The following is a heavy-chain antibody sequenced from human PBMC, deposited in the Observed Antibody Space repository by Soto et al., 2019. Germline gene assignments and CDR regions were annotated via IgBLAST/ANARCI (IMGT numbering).Heavy chain of an antibody. CDR3: ARDVDY. CDR1: GFTFSHYS. J-gene: IGHJ4*02. CDR2: ISSSSYTM. Sequence: VQLVESGGGLVQPGGSLRLSCAASGFTFSHYSMNWVRQAPGKGLEWVSYISSSSYTMNYADSVKGRFTISRDNAKNSLYLQMNSLRDEDMAIYYCARDVDYWGQGILVTVSA. V-gene: IGHV3-48*02.